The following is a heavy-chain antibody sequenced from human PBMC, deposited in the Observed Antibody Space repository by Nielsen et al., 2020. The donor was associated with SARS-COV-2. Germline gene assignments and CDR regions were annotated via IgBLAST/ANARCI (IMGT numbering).Heavy chain of an antibody. V-gene: IGHV4-59*01. CDR2: ISYSGST. J-gene: IGHJ6*02. D-gene: IGHD3-10*01. CDR1: GGSISSYY. CDR3: ARNRGSNLGDYGMDV. Sequence: SETLSLTFTVSGGSISSYYWNWIRQPPGKGLEWIGYISYSGSTNYNPSLKSRVTISVDTSKNQFSLKLSSVTAADTAVYYCARNRGSNLGDYGMDVWGQGTTVTVSS.